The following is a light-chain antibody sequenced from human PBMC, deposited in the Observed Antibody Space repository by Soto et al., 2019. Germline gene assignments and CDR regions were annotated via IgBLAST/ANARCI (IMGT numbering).Light chain of an antibody. CDR2: DAS. Sequence: EIQMTQSPPTLYASVGDRVTPTCRASQSISSWLAWYQQKPGKAPKLLIYDASSLESGVPSRFSGSGSGTEFTLTISSLQPDDFATYYCQQYNSWTVGKGTKVDIK. CDR3: QQYNSWT. V-gene: IGKV1-5*01. CDR1: QSISSW. J-gene: IGKJ1*01.